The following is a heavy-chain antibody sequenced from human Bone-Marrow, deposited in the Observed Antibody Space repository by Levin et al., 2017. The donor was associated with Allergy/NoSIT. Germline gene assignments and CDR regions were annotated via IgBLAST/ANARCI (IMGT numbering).Heavy chain of an antibody. CDR3: AKGGASFDY. CDR2: ISVSGGST. CDR1: GFTFSNFV. Sequence: GESLKISCVASGFTFSNFVMTWVRQAPGKGLEWVSGISVSGGSTYYADSVKGRFTISRDNSNNILYLQMNSLRADDTALYYCAKGGASFDYWGQGTLVTVSS. D-gene: IGHD1-26*01. V-gene: IGHV3-23*01. J-gene: IGHJ4*02.